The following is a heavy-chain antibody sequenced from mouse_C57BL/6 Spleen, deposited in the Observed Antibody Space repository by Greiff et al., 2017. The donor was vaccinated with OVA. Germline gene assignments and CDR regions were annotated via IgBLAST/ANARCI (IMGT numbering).Heavy chain of an antibody. CDR3: ARWGALWYLDY. CDR1: GYSFTGYF. V-gene: IGHV1-20*01. J-gene: IGHJ2*01. CDR2: INPYNGDT. Sequence: VQLKESGPELVKPGDSVKISCKASGYSFTGYFMNWVMQSHGKSLEWIGRINPYNGDTFYNQKFKGKATLTVDKSSSTAHMELRSLTSEDSAVYYCARWGALWYLDYWGQGTTLTVSS. D-gene: IGHD2-1*01.